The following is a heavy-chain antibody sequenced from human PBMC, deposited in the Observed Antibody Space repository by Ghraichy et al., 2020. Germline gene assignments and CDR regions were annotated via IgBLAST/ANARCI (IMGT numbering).Heavy chain of an antibody. CDR1: GLTFSSYG. CDR3: ARGPAHMDV. V-gene: IGHV3-64*02. CDR2: ISGNGDSI. Sequence: GGSLRLSCAASGLTFSSYGMHWVRQAPGKELEYVSAISGNGDSIYHADSVKGRFTISRDNSKNTLYLQMGSLGAEDMAVYYCARGPAHMDVWGQGTTVTVSS. J-gene: IGHJ6*02.